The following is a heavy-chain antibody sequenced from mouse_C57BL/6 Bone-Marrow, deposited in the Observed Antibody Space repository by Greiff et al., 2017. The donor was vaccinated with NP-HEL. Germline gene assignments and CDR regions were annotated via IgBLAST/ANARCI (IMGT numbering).Heavy chain of an antibody. CDR3: ASLYGSSAY. Sequence: VKVVESGPGLVAPSQCLSITCTVSGFSLTSYGVDWVRQSPGKGLEWLGVIWGVGSTNYNSALKSRLSISKDNSKSQVFLKMNSLQTDDTAMYYCASLYGSSAYWGQGTLVTVSA. J-gene: IGHJ3*01. CDR1: GFSLTSYG. CDR2: IWGVGST. D-gene: IGHD1-1*01. V-gene: IGHV2-6*01.